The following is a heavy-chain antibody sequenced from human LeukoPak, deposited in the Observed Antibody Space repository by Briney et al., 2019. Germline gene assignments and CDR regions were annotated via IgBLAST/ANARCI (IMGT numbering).Heavy chain of an antibody. Sequence: GASVKVSCKASGYTFTSYGISWVRQAPGQGLEWMGWISAYNGNTNYAQKLQGRVTMTTDTSTSTAYMELRSLRSDDTAVYYCARIIVSIGRSSTSCRTQPTRVRVSGYYGMDVWGQGTTVTVSS. D-gene: IGHD2-2*01. CDR1: GYTFTSYG. J-gene: IGHJ6*02. CDR3: ARIIVSIGRSSTSCRTQPTRVRVSGYYGMDV. V-gene: IGHV1-18*01. CDR2: ISAYNGNT.